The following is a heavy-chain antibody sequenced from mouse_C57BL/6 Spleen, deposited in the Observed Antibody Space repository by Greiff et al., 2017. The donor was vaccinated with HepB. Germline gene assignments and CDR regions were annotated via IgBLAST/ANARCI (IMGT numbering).Heavy chain of an antibody. CDR1: GYSFTAYN. Sequence: EVKLVASGPELVQPGASVKISCKASGYSFTAYNMKWVKQSNGKSLEWIGVINPNYGTTSYNQQFKGKATLTVDQSSSTAYMQLNSLTSEDSAVYYCARTVLRYFDVWGTGTTVTVSS. V-gene: IGHV1-39*01. CDR2: INPNYGTT. D-gene: IGHD1-1*01. CDR3: ARTVLRYFDV. J-gene: IGHJ1*03.